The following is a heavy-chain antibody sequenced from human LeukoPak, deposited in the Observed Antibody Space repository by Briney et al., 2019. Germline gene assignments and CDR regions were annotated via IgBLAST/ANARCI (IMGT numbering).Heavy chain of an antibody. CDR1: GGSINTYY. CDR2: IYYSGST. CDR3: ARSRATMVRGSPNWNFDY. J-gene: IGHJ4*02. D-gene: IGHD3-10*01. V-gene: IGHV4-59*01. Sequence: SETLSLTCTVSGGSINTYYWSWIRQPPGEGLEWIGYIYYSGSTNYNPSLKSRVIILVDTSKNQFSLKLSSVTAADTAVYYCARSRATMVRGSPNWNFDYWGQGILVTVSS.